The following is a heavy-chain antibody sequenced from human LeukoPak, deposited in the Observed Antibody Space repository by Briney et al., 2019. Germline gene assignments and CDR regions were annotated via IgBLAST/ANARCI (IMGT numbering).Heavy chain of an antibody. D-gene: IGHD2-21*01. CDR3: VRDRDCVIRLDN. V-gene: IGHV3-33*01. Sequence: SGGSVRLSCAPSGLIFTIYGMHWVRQPPGRGLECLSFMWDAGANTYYAHSVKGRFTISRDNSKNTLYLQMSSLRAEDTAAYYCVRDRDCVIRLDNWGQGTLVTVSS. J-gene: IGHJ4*02. CDR2: MWDAGANT. CDR1: GLIFTIYG.